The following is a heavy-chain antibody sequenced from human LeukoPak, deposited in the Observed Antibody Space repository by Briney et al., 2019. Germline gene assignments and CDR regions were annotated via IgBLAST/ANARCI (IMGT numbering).Heavy chain of an antibody. CDR2: MNPNSGNT. V-gene: IGHV1-8*01. CDR3: AREQQLEGGFDY. D-gene: IGHD6-13*01. J-gene: IGHJ4*02. Sequence: GASVKVSCKASGYTFTSYDINWVRQATGQGLEWMGWMNPNSGNTGYAQKFQGRVTMTRNTSISTAYMELSSLRSEDTAVCYCAREQQLEGGFDYWGQGTLVTVSS. CDR1: GYTFTSYD.